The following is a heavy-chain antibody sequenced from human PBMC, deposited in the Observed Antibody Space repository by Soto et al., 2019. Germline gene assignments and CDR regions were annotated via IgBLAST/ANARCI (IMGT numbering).Heavy chain of an antibody. V-gene: IGHV4-39*01. CDR2: IYYSGST. Sequence: SETLSLTCTVSGGSISSSSYYWGWIRQPPGKGLEWIGSIYYSGSTYYNPSLKSRVTISVDTSKNQFSLKLSSVTAADTAVYYCARGYDFFYAFDIWGQGTMVTVS. CDR3: ARGYDFFYAFDI. J-gene: IGHJ3*02. CDR1: GGSISSSSYY. D-gene: IGHD5-12*01.